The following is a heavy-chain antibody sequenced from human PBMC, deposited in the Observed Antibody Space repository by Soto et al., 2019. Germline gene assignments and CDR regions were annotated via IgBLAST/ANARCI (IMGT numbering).Heavy chain of an antibody. CDR1: GFTFSSYG. J-gene: IGHJ6*02. CDR3: ASEYCSGGRCYYYGMDV. Sequence: LRLSCAASGFTFSSYGMHWVRQAPDKGLEWVAVIWYDGSNKYYADSVKGRFTISRDNSKNTLYLQMNSLRAEDTAVYYCASEYCSGGRCYYYGMDVWGQGTTVTVSS. V-gene: IGHV3-33*01. CDR2: IWYDGSNK. D-gene: IGHD2-15*01.